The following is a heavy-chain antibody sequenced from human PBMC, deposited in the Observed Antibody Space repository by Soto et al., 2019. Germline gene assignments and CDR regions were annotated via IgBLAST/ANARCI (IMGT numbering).Heavy chain of an antibody. D-gene: IGHD3-3*01. V-gene: IGHV4-34*01. CDR2: INHSGST. CDR3: ARGFDFWSGRDAFDI. J-gene: IGHJ3*02. CDR1: GGSFSGYY. Sequence: SETLSLTCAVYGGSFSGYYWSWIRQPPGKGLEWIGEINHSGSTNYNPCLKSRVTISVDTSKNQFSLKLSSGTAADTAVYYCARGFDFWSGRDAFDIWGQGTMVTVSS.